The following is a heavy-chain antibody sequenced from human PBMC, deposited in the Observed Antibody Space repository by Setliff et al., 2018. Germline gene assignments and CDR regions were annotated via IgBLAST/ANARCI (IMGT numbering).Heavy chain of an antibody. J-gene: IGHJ6*03. CDR2: VYTSGSI. CDR3: ARAPPNRYSGSYEYFYMDV. V-gene: IGHV4-4*08. Sequence: SETLSLTCTVSGGSISSYYWSWIRQPPGKGLEWIGYVYTSGSINYNPSLKSRVTTSVDTSKNQFSLKLSSVTAADTAVYYCARAPPNRYSGSYEYFYMDVWGKGTTVTVSS. D-gene: IGHD1-26*01. CDR1: GGSISSYY.